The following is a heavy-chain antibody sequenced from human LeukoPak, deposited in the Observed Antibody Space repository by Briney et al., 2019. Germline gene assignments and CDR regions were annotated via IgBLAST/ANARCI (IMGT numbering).Heavy chain of an antibody. CDR3: TTFTKAIFGTGYGY. D-gene: IGHD3-3*01. V-gene: IGHV3-15*01. CDR2: IKSKTDGGTT. CDR1: GFTFSSYA. J-gene: IGHJ4*02. Sequence: GGSLRLSCAASGFTFSSYAMSWVRQAPGKGLEWVGRIKSKTDGGTTDYAAPVKGRFTISRDDSKNTLYLQMNSLKTEDTAVYYCTTFTKAIFGTGYGYWGQGTLVTVSS.